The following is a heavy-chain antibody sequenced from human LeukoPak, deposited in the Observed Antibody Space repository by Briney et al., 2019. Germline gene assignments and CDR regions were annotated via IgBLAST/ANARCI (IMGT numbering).Heavy chain of an antibody. CDR1: GGTFSSYA. V-gene: IGHV1-69*13. J-gene: IGHJ4*02. D-gene: IGHD3-22*01. CDR2: IIPIFGTA. CDR3: ARESTLNYYDSSGYPDY. Sequence: SVKVSCKASGGTFSSYAISWVRQAPGQGLEWMGGIIPIFGTANYAQKFQGRVTITADESTSTAYMELSSLRSEDTAVYYCARESTLNYYDSSGYPDYWGQGTLVTVSS.